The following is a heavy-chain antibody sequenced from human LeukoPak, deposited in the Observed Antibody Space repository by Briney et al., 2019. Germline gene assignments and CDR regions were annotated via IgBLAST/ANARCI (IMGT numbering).Heavy chain of an antibody. J-gene: IGHJ4*02. CDR1: GYTFTGYY. CDR2: INPNSGGT. CDR3: ARGPDYYDSSGPDY. D-gene: IGHD3-22*01. V-gene: IGHV1-2*02. Sequence: ASVKVSCKPSGYTFTGYYMHWVRQAPGQRLEWMGWINPNSGGTNYAQKFQGRVTMTRDTSISTAYMELSRLRSDDTAVYYCARGPDYYDSSGPDYWGQGTLVTVSS.